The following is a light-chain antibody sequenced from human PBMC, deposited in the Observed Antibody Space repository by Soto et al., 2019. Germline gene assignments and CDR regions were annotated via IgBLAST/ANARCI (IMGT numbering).Light chain of an antibody. V-gene: IGLV1-47*01. J-gene: IGLJ1*01. CDR1: SSNIGSNY. CDR2: RNN. CDR3: AAWDDSLKV. Sequence: QSVLTQPPSASGTPGQRVTISCSGSSSNIGSNYVYWYQQLPGTAPKLLIYRNNQRPSEVPDRFSGSKSGTSASLAISGLRSEDEADYYCAAWDDSLKVFGTGTKVTAL.